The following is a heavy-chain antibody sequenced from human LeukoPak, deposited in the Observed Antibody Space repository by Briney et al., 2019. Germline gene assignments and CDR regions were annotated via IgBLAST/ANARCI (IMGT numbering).Heavy chain of an antibody. J-gene: IGHJ4*02. CDR2: IFPGDSNI. D-gene: IGHD2-2*01. Sequence: GESLKISCRASGYSFSNYWVGWVRQMPGKGMEYMGIIFPGDSNIRYNPSFQGQATMSVDRSTNTAYLQWSSLKASDSAMYYCARDHYCYSTSCYFDYWGQETLVTVSS. CDR1: GYSFSNYW. CDR3: ARDHYCYSTSCYFDY. V-gene: IGHV5-51*01.